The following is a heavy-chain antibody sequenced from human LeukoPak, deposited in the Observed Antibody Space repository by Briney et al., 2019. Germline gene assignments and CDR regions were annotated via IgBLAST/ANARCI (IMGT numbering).Heavy chain of an antibody. CDR2: IWYDGSKR. D-gene: IGHD2-21*01. J-gene: IGHJ2*01. CDR1: GFSFSSYG. CDR3: ARGRGDNSDWYFDL. Sequence: GRSLRLSCAASGFSFSSYGMNWVRQAPGKGLEWVAVIWYDGSKRYYADSVKRRFTISRDDSKHTQYLQMDSLRAEDTAVYYCARGRGDNSDWYFDLWGRGTLDTVSS. V-gene: IGHV3-33*01.